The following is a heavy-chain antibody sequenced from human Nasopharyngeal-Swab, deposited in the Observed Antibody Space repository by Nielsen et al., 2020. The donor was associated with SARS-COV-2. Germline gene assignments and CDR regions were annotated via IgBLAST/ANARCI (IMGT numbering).Heavy chain of an antibody. D-gene: IGHD3-3*01. V-gene: IGHV3-48*02. CDR3: ARDRFKKQGGMDV. J-gene: IGHJ6*02. CDR2: ISSSSSTI. Sequence: WIRQPPGKGLEWVSYISSSSSTIYYADSVKGRFTISRDNAKSSLYLQMNSLRDEDTAVYYCARDRFKKQGGMDVWGQGTTVTVSS.